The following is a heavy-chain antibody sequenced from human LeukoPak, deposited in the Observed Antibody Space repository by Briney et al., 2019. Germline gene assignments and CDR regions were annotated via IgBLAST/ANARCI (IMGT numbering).Heavy chain of an antibody. J-gene: IGHJ4*02. CDR1: GGSFSNYH. CDR3: ARRPRNSGSYDGPPGLDY. Sequence: SETLSLTCAVYGGSFSNYHWSWIRQSPGKGLEWIGEINHSGSTNYNPSLKSRVTISVDTSKNQFSLRLSSVTAADTAVYYCARRPRNSGSYDGPPGLDYWGQGTLVTVSS. CDR2: INHSGST. V-gene: IGHV4-34*01. D-gene: IGHD1-26*01.